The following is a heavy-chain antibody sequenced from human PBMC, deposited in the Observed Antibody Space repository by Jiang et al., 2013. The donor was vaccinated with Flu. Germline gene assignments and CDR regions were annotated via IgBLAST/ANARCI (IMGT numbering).Heavy chain of an antibody. J-gene: IGHJ4*02. Sequence: RTYYRSKWYNDYAVSVKSRITINPDTSKSQFSLQLNSVTPEDTAVYYCARTYYYDSSGYYYNGFDFDYWGQGTLVTVSS. CDR2: TYYRSKWYN. V-gene: IGHV6-1*01. CDR3: ARTYYYDSSGYYYNGFDFDY. D-gene: IGHD3-22*01.